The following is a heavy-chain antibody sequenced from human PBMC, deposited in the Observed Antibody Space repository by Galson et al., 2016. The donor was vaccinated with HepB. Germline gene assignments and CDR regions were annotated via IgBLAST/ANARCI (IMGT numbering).Heavy chain of an antibody. J-gene: IGHJ4*02. CDR1: GFTFRSYD. CDR3: TRAGLGYDFSFDQ. V-gene: IGHV3-13*01. D-gene: IGHD3-3*01. CDR2: IGTAGDI. Sequence: SLRLSCAASGFTFRSYDMHWVRQRKGKGLEWVSAIGTAGDIYYSESVKGRFTISRDNDKNSLFLPMNSLRAGDTAIYYCTRAGLGYDFSFDQWGQGTLVTVSS.